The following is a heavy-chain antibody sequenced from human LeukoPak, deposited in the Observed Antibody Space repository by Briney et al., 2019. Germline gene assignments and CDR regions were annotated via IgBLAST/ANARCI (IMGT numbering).Heavy chain of an antibody. D-gene: IGHD1-26*01. V-gene: IGHV3-7*01. CDR2: IKHDGSEK. Sequence: GGSLRLSCAASGFTFSNYWMSWVRQAPGKGLEWVANIKHDGSEKYYVVSVKGRFTISRDNAKNSLYLQMSSLRAEDTAVYYCARLLGAGDNWGQGTLVTVSS. J-gene: IGHJ4*02. CDR1: GFTFSNYW. CDR3: ARLLGAGDN.